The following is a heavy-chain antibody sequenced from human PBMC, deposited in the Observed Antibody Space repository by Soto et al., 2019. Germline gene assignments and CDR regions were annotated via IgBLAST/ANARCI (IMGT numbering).Heavy chain of an antibody. D-gene: IGHD3-10*01. CDR1: GFTFTTYW. CDR3: VRGGHGSGSYLGSY. V-gene: IGHV3-7*03. CDR2: IRQDGGAQ. J-gene: IGHJ4*02. Sequence: GGSLRLSCVASGFTFTTYWMSWVRQAPGKGLEWVANIRQDGGAQYYVDSVKGRFTISRDNAKNSVYLQMDSLRAEDTAVYYCVRGGHGSGSYLGSYWGQGILVTVSS.